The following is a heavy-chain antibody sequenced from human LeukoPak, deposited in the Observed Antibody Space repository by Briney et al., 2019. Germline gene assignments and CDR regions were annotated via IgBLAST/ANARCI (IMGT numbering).Heavy chain of an antibody. CDR1: GFTFSSYW. CDR2: IYYSGST. CDR3: ARQQWLAGDY. Sequence: GSLRLSCAASGFTFSSYWMSWIRQPPGKGLEWIGSIYYSGSTYYNPSPKSRVTISVDTSKNQFSLKLSSVTAADTAVYYCARQQWLAGDYWGQGTLVTVSS. J-gene: IGHJ4*02. V-gene: IGHV4-39*01. D-gene: IGHD6-19*01.